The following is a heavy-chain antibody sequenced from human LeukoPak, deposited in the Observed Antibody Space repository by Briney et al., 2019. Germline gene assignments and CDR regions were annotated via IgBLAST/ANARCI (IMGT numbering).Heavy chain of an antibody. J-gene: IGHJ4*02. CDR2: IYYSGST. V-gene: IGHV4-59*01. Sequence: SETLSLTCTVSGGSISSYYWSWIRQLPGKGLEWTGYIYYSGSTNYNPSLKSRVTISVDTSKNQFSLKLSSVTAADTAVYYCARRDGYKKYYFDYWGQGTLVTVSS. D-gene: IGHD5-24*01. CDR1: GGSISSYY. CDR3: ARRDGYKKYYFDY.